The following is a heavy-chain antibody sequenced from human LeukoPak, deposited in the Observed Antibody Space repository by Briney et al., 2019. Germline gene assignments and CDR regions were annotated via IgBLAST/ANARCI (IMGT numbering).Heavy chain of an antibody. J-gene: IGHJ4*02. Sequence: PGRSLRLSCTASGFTFGDYAMSWFRQAPGKGLEWVGFIRSKAYGGTTEYAASVNGRFTISRDDSKSIAYLQMNSLKTEDTAVYYCTRGGYCSSTSCYFDYWGQGTLVTVSS. V-gene: IGHV3-49*03. CDR2: IRSKAYGGTT. D-gene: IGHD2-2*01. CDR3: TRGGYCSSTSCYFDY. CDR1: GFTFGDYA.